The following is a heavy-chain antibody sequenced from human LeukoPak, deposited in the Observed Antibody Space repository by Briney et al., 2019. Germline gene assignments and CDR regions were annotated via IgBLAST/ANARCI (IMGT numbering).Heavy chain of an antibody. Sequence: AESLSLTCTVSGGSISSYDWSWIRQAPGEGLEWIGYISGTGSTRYNPYLESRLTISLDTSRNQFSLKMSSVTAADTAVYYCARHIGGGIEDMDVWGKGAKVTVSS. CDR1: GGSISSYD. V-gene: IGHV4-59*08. CDR3: ARHIGGGIEDMDV. CDR2: ISGTGST. D-gene: IGHD3-16*02. J-gene: IGHJ6*03.